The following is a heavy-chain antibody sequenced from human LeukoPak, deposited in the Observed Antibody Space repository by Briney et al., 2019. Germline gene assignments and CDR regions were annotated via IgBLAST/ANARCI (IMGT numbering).Heavy chain of an antibody. CDR3: ARTTRRAAAPRVDFDY. Sequence: PSETLSLTCTVSGGSISSSSYYWGWIRQPPGKGLEWIGSIYYRGSTYYNPSLKSRVTISVDTSKNQFSLKLSSVTAADTAVYYCARTTRRAAAPRVDFDYWGQGTLVTVSS. CDR2: IYYRGST. J-gene: IGHJ4*02. CDR1: GGSISSSSYY. D-gene: IGHD6-13*01. V-gene: IGHV4-39*01.